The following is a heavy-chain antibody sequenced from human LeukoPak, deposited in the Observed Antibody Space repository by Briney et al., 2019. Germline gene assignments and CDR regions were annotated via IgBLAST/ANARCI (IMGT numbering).Heavy chain of an antibody. CDR3: ILAAAGTEFDS. V-gene: IGHV3-74*01. Sequence: GESLKISCAASGFTFSSYRMHWVRQAPGKGLVWVSRIDTDGSSTSYADSVKGRFTISRDNAKNTLYLQMSSLRAEDTAVYYCILAAAGTEFDSWGQGTLVTVSS. J-gene: IGHJ4*02. CDR2: IDTDGSST. CDR1: GFTFSSYR. D-gene: IGHD6-13*01.